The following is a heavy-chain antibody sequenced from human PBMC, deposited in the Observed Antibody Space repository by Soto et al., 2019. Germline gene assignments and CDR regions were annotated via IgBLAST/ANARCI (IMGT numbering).Heavy chain of an antibody. V-gene: IGHV3-23*01. CDR1: RLCFKESA. CDR3: AKGRGSGWAWYFDN. D-gene: IGHD6-19*01. J-gene: IGHJ4*02. Sequence: GFRRLSCAASRLCFKESAITWVRQAPGKGLEWVASISDTGASTWYAESVRGRLSISRDNSKNTLYLQMNSLRGEDTAVYYCAKGRGSGWAWYFDNWGQGTLVTVSS. CDR2: ISDTGAST.